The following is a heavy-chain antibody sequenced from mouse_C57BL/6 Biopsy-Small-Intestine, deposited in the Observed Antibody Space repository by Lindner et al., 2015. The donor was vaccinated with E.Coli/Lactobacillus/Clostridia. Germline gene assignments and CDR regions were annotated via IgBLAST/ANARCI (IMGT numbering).Heavy chain of an antibody. J-gene: IGHJ3*01. CDR1: GFNIKDYY. Sequence: VQLQESGAVFVKPGASVKLSCTASGFNIKDYYFHWVKQRTEQDLEWIGRIDPEDGETEYAPKFQGRATVSADISSNTVYLQLSSLTSEDTAVYYCVTSYVWGQGTLVTVSA. V-gene: IGHV14-2*01. CDR2: IDPEDGET. CDR3: VTSYV. D-gene: IGHD1-1*01.